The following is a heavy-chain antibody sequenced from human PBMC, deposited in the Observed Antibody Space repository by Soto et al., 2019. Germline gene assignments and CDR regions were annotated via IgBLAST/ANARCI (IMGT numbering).Heavy chain of an antibody. CDR3: AIANYGDNDY. CDR1: GYIFPSCT. Sequence: QVQLVQSGAEVKKPGASVKVSCKAPGYIFPSCTISWVRQAPGQGLEWMGWISAYNGNIKDAQKFQGRFTMTTDTSTSTAYMELRSLTSDDTAMYYCAIANYGDNDYWGQGTLVTVPS. CDR2: ISAYNGNI. J-gene: IGHJ4*02. V-gene: IGHV1-18*01. D-gene: IGHD4-17*01.